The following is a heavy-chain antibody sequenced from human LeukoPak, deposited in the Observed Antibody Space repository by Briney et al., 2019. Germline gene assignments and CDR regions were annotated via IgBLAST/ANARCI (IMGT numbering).Heavy chain of an antibody. CDR3: ARYSSGWKICDD. CDR1: GYRFTSYW. V-gene: IGHV5-10-1*01. J-gene: IGHJ4*01. Sequence: ESLKISCQGSGYRFTSYWSSWGRQMPGKGLEWMGRIDPSGSCTNYSLSFQGHVPISPAKSLITAYLQWCSLKAPDTGMYCCARYSSGWKICDDWGHGTPVTVSS. CDR2: IDPSGSCT. D-gene: IGHD6-19*01.